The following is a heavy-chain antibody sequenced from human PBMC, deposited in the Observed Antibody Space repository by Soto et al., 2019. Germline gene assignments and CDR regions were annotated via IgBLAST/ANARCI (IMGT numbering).Heavy chain of an antibody. V-gene: IGHV3-49*03. Sequence: GGSLRLSCTASGFTFGDYAMSWFRQAPGKGLEWVGFTRSKAYGGTTEYAASVKGRFSISRDDSESIAYLQMNSLKTEDTAVYYCTRAYYYDSSGYYRYWGQGTLVTVSS. D-gene: IGHD3-22*01. CDR1: GFTFGDYA. CDR3: TRAYYYDSSGYYRY. CDR2: TRSKAYGGTT. J-gene: IGHJ4*02.